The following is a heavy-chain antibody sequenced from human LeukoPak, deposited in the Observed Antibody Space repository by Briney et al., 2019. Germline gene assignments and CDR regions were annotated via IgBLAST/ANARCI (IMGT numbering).Heavy chain of an antibody. CDR2: ITTNPGTP. V-gene: IGHV7-4-1*02. CDR3: ARERELGYCSGGSCYYYYYGMDV. J-gene: IGHJ6*02. CDR1: GYTFTSYA. D-gene: IGHD2-15*01. Sequence: ASVKVSCKASGYTFTSYAMNWVRQAPGQGLEWMGWITTNPGTPTYAQGFTGRFVFSLDTSVSTAYLQISSLKAEDTAVYYCARERELGYCSGGSCYYYYYGMDVWGQGTTVTVSS.